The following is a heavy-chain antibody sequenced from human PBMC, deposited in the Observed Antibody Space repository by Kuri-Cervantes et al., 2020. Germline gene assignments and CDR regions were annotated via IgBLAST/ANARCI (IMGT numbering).Heavy chain of an antibody. CDR2: IEFDGNEG. D-gene: IGHD2-21*01. CDR3: VKGRGDRGGYRYNWFDP. Sequence: GGSLRLSCAASGFTFSGSAMHWVRQAPGKGLEWVAGIEFDGNEGDERIYGDSVRGRFTISRDNPKNTVYLQMNSLRTGDTAIYYCVKGRGDRGGYRYNWFDPWGQGTLVTVSS. V-gene: IGHV3-30*02. J-gene: IGHJ5*02. CDR1: GFTFSGSA.